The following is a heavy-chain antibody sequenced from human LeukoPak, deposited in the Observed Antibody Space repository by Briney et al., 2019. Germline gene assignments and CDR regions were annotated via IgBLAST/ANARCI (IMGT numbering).Heavy chain of an antibody. CDR2: ITTSGGGT. CDR3: ARGHWGLDY. Sequence: GGSLRLSCAASGFTFKNYVMSWVRLAPGKGLEWVSTITTSGGGTYYADSVKGRFSISRDNSKNTAYLQMNSLKAEDTAVYYCARGHWGLDYWGQGTLVTVSS. J-gene: IGHJ4*02. CDR1: GFTFKNYV. D-gene: IGHD7-27*01. V-gene: IGHV3-23*01.